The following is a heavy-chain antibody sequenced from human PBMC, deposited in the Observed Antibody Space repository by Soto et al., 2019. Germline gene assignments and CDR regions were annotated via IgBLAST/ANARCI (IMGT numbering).Heavy chain of an antibody. D-gene: IGHD2-8*01. V-gene: IGHV4-59*02. CDR2: LYHGGRT. Sequence: NPSETLSLTCTVSGDSVTNYFWSWMRLPPGKGLEWIGHLYHGGRTNYSPSLKSRVTMSLDSSKNQFSLNLSSVTAADTAVYFCARDPGYCTNGVCPIFDFWGQGVLVTVSS. J-gene: IGHJ4*02. CDR3: ARDPGYCTNGVCPIFDF. CDR1: GDSVTNYF.